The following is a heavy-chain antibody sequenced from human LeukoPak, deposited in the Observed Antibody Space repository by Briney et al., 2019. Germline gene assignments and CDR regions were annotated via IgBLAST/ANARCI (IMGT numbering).Heavy chain of an antibody. D-gene: IGHD6-6*01. V-gene: IGHV3-30*02. J-gene: IGHJ4*02. CDR3: AKDQLSGATSSGSFDS. CDR2: LRNDGKTN. Sequence: GGSLRLSCAASGFTFSSYGMHWVRQAPGKWLEWVAYLRNDGKTNSYIDSVKGRFTVSRDNSKNTLFLQLNSPRADDTALYYCAKDQLSGATSSGSFDSWGLGTLVAVSS. CDR1: GFTFSSYG.